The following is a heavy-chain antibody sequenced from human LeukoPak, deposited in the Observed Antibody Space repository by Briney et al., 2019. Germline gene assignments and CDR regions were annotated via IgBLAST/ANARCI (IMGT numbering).Heavy chain of an antibody. V-gene: IGHV3-9*03. CDR3: AKGGSSSWFSIDY. D-gene: IGHD6-13*01. CDR2: ISWNSGSI. CDR1: GFTFDDYA. J-gene: IGHJ4*02. Sequence: GRSLRLSCAASGFTFDDYAMHWVRQAPGKGLEWVSGISWNSGSIGYADSVKGRFTISSDNAKNSLYLQMNSLRAEDIALYYCAKGGSSSWFSIDYWGQGTLVTVSS.